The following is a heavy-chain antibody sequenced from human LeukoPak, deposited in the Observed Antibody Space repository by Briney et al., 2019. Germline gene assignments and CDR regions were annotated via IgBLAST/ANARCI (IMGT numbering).Heavy chain of an antibody. V-gene: IGHV3-48*01. D-gene: IGHD3-3*01. CDR1: GFTFSSYS. CDR2: ISSSSSTI. CDR3: ARPQAYYDFWSGLDY. J-gene: IGHJ4*02. Sequence: GGSLRLSCAASGFTFSSYSMNWVRQAPGKGLEWVSYISSSSSTIYYADSVKGRFTTSRDNAKNSLYLQMNSLRAEDTAVYYCARPQAYYDFWSGLDYWGQGTLVTVSS.